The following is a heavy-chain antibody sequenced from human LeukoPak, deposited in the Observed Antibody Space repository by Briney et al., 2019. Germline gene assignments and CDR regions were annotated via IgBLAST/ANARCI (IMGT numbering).Heavy chain of an antibody. CDR2: IWYDGSNK. Sequence: AGGSLRLSCAASGFNFRSYGMHWVRQAPGKGLEWLAVIWYDGSNKYYAESVKGRFTISKDNSKNTLYLQMSSLRAEDTAVYYCATARDKYYFDYWGQGTLVTVSS. V-gene: IGHV3-33*01. CDR1: GFNFRSYG. CDR3: ATARDKYYFDY. J-gene: IGHJ4*02. D-gene: IGHD3-9*01.